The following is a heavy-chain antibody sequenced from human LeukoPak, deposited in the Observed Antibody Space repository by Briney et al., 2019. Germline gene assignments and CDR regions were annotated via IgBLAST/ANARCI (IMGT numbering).Heavy chain of an antibody. D-gene: IGHD3-9*01. Sequence: GASVKVSCKASGYTFTGYYMHWVRQAPGQGLEWMGWINPNSGGTNYAQKLQGRVTMTTDTSTSTAYMELRSLRSDDTAVYYCARSPDILTGENFDYWGQGTLVTVSS. V-gene: IGHV1-2*02. CDR2: INPNSGGT. CDR3: ARSPDILTGENFDY. J-gene: IGHJ4*02. CDR1: GYTFTGYY.